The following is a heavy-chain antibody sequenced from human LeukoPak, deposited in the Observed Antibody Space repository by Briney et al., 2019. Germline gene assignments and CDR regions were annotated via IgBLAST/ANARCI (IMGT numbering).Heavy chain of an antibody. D-gene: IGHD3-22*01. J-gene: IGHJ4*02. Sequence: GGSLRLSCAASGFTFSSYSMNWVRQAPGKGLEWVSSISSSSSYIYYADSVKGRFTISRDNAKNSLYLQMNSLRAEDTAVYYCAREAPYYYDSSGYYTDPGYYFDYWGQGTLVTVSS. V-gene: IGHV3-21*01. CDR3: AREAPYYYDSSGYYTDPGYYFDY. CDR2: ISSSSSYI. CDR1: GFTFSSYS.